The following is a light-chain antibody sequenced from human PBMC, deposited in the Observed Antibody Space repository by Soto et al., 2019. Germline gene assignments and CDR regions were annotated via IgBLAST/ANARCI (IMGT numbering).Light chain of an antibody. Sequence: EIVLTQSPVTLALSPGERATLSCRASQSVSRNYLAWYQQKPGQAPRLLIYLTSNRAAGIPARFSGSGSGTVFTLTISRLEPEDFAVYFCYKYDSSPWKFGQGTKVDIK. CDR1: QSVSRNY. J-gene: IGKJ1*01. CDR3: YKYDSSPWK. CDR2: LTS. V-gene: IGKV3-20*01.